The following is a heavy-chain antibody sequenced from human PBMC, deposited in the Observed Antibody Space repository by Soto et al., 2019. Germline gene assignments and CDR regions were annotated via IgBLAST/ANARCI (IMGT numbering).Heavy chain of an antibody. CDR3: ARVSTYYDFWSGYYTLDY. Sequence: QVQLQQWGAGLLKPSETLSLTCAVYGGSFSGYYWSWIRQPPGKGLEWIGEINHSGSTNYNPSLKIRVTISVDTSKNQFSLKLSSVTAADTAVYYCARVSTYYDFWSGYYTLDYWGQGTLVTVSS. CDR2: INHSGST. V-gene: IGHV4-34*01. CDR1: GGSFSGYY. D-gene: IGHD3-3*01. J-gene: IGHJ4*02.